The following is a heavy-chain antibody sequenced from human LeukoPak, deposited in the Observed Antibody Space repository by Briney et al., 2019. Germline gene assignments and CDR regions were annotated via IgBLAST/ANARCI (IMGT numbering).Heavy chain of an antibody. Sequence: GGSLRLSCATSGFTFNSYWFHWVRQAPGKGLVWVSRITSDGSDTIYADSVKGRFTISRDNAKSTVYLQMNSLKAEDTAVYYCARGGYHHGFDIWGQGTMVTVSS. CDR1: GFTFNSYW. J-gene: IGHJ3*02. CDR2: ITSDGSDT. CDR3: ARGGYHHGFDI. D-gene: IGHD2-15*01. V-gene: IGHV3-74*01.